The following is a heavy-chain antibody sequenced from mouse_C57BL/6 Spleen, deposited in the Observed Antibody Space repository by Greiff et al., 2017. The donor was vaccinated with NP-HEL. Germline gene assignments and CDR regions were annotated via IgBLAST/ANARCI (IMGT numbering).Heavy chain of an antibody. CDR1: GFTFTDYY. CDR3: ARSAYDYFYFDY. CDR2: IRNKANGYTT. V-gene: IGHV7-3*01. J-gene: IGHJ2*01. Sequence: EVQLVESGGGLVQPGGSLSLSCAASGFTFTDYYMSWVRQPPGKALEWLGFIRNKANGYTTEYSASVKGRFTISRDNSQSILYLQMNALRAEDSATYYCARSAYDYFYFDYWGQGTTLTVSS. D-gene: IGHD2-4*01.